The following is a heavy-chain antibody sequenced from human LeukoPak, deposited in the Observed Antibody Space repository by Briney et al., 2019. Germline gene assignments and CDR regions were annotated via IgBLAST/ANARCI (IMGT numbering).Heavy chain of an antibody. V-gene: IGHV4-39*07. D-gene: IGHD3-22*01. CDR3: ARATYYYDSSANDAFDI. CDR1: GGSISSSGYY. CDR2: IYYSGST. Sequence: SETLSLTCTASGGSISSSGYYWGWFRQPPGTGLEWFGSIYYSGSTYYNPSLKSRVTISVDTSKNQFSLKLSSVTAADTAVYYCARATYYYDSSANDAFDIWGQGTMVTVSS. J-gene: IGHJ3*02.